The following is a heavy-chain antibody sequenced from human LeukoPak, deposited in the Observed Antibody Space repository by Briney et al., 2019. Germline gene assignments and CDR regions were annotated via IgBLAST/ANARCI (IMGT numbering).Heavy chain of an antibody. CDR3: ARVRPSYYYGSGSPLDY. Sequence: SETLSLTCAVYGGSFSGYYWSWIRQPPGKGLEWIGEINHSGSTNYNPSLKSRVTISVDTSKNQISLKLSSVTAADTAVYYCARVRPSYYYGSGSPLDYWGQGTLVTVSS. CDR1: GGSFSGYY. V-gene: IGHV4-34*01. D-gene: IGHD3-10*01. CDR2: INHSGST. J-gene: IGHJ4*02.